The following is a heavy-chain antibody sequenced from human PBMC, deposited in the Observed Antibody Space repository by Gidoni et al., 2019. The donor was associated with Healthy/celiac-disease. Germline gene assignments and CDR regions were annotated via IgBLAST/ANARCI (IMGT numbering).Heavy chain of an antibody. CDR2: IYYSGST. D-gene: IGHD3-22*01. Sequence: QLQLQESGPGLVKPSETLSLTCTVSGGSISSSSYYWGWIRQPPGKGLEWIGSIYYSGSTYYNPSLKSRVTISVDTSKNQFSLKLSSVTAADTAVYYCARMSRPDSSGYYHFDYWGQGTLVTVSS. CDR3: ARMSRPDSSGYYHFDY. J-gene: IGHJ4*02. V-gene: IGHV4-39*07. CDR1: GGSISSSSYY.